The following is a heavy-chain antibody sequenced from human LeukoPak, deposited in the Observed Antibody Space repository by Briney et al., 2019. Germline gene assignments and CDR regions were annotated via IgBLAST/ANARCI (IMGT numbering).Heavy chain of an antibody. CDR2: IYSSGST. J-gene: IGHJ4*02. CDR3: ARMGSASFDY. CDR1: GGSIISYY. D-gene: IGHD2-15*01. V-gene: IGHV4-59*08. Sequence: PSETLSLTCTVSGGSIISYYWSWIRQPPGKGLEWIGYIYSSGSTNYNPSLKSRVTISVDTSKNQFSLKLSSVTAADTAVYYCARMGSASFDYWGQGTLVTVSS.